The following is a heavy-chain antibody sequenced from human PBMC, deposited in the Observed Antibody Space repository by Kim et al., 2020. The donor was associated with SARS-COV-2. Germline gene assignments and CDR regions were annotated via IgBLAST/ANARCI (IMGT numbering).Heavy chain of an antibody. D-gene: IGHD2-21*01. CDR1: GFTFSSYS. V-gene: IGHV3-21*01. CDR2: ISSSSSYI. CDR3: ARAIIVVVPEYYYGMDV. Sequence: GGSLRLSCAASGFTFSSYSMNWVRQAPGKGLEWVSSISSSSSYIYYADSVKGRFTISRDNAKNSLYLQMNSLRAEDTAVYYCARAIIVVVPEYYYGMDVWGQGTTVTVSS. J-gene: IGHJ6*02.